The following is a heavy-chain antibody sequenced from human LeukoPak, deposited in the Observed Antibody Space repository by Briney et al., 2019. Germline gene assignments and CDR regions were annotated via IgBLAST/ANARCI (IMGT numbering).Heavy chain of an antibody. D-gene: IGHD3-10*01. Sequence: SQTLSLTCTVSGGSISSGSYYWSWIRQPAGKGLEWIGRIYTSGSTNYNPSLKSRVTMSVDTSKNQFSLKLSSVTAADTAVYYCAREKSYYGSGSYYNSFYFDYWGQGTLVTVSS. CDR1: GGSISSGSYY. V-gene: IGHV4-61*02. CDR2: IYTSGST. CDR3: AREKSYYGSGSYYNSFYFDY. J-gene: IGHJ4*02.